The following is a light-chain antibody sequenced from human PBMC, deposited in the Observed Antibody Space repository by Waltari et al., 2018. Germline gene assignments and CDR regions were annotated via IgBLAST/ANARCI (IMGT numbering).Light chain of an antibody. J-gene: IGKJ1*01. CDR1: QSLLQSNGYDY. CDR2: LGS. Sequence: DIMVTQSPLSLPVTPGEPASISCTSTQSLLQSNGYDYLDWYLQKPGKAPQLLMYLGSNRASGVPGRLSVSGSGTNFTLKISRVEAEDVGVYYCMQGLQPPWTFGQGTKVEI. V-gene: IGKV2-28*01. CDR3: MQGLQPPWT.